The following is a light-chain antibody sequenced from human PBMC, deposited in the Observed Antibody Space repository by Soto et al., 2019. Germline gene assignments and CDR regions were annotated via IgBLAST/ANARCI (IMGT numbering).Light chain of an antibody. J-gene: IGLJ2*01. CDR2: EVF. CDR1: SSDVGGYDY. CDR3: CSYTPTSTFV. V-gene: IGLV2-14*03. Sequence: QSALTQPASVSGSPGQSITISCTGTSSDVGGYDYVSWYQQHPGKVPKLMIYEVFRRPSGISDRFSGSKSGNTASLTISWLQAEDEADYYCCSYTPTSTFVFGGGTKVTVL.